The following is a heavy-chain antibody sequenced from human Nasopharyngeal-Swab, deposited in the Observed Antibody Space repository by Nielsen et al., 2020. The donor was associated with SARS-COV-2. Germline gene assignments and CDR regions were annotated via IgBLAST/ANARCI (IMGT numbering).Heavy chain of an antibody. CDR2: ISGSGGST. Sequence: GEPLMISCAASGFTFSSYAMRWVRQAPGKGLEWVSAISGSGGSTYYADSVKGRFTISRDNSKNTLYLQMNSLRAEDTAVYYCAKGGPPGSIAAALGYYYGMDVWGQGTTVTVSS. CDR1: GFTFSSYA. V-gene: IGHV3-23*01. CDR3: AKGGPPGSIAAALGYYYGMDV. D-gene: IGHD6-13*01. J-gene: IGHJ6*02.